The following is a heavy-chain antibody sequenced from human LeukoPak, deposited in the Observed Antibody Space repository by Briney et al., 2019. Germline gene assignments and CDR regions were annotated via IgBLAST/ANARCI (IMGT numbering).Heavy chain of an antibody. CDR1: GGSISSSSYY. CDR2: IYYSGST. V-gene: IGHV4-39*07. D-gene: IGHD3-16*02. CDR3: ARAGEITFGGVIVSAEYFQH. Sequence: TSETLSLTCTVSGGSISSSSYYWGWIRQPPGKGLEWIGSIYYSGSTYYNPSLKSRVTISVDTSKNQFSLKLSSVTAADTAVYYCARAGEITFGGVIVSAEYFQHWGQGTLVTVSS. J-gene: IGHJ1*01.